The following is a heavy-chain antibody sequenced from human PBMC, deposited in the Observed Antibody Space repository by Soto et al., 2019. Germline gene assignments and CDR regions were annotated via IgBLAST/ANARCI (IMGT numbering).Heavy chain of an antibody. CDR3: AREKNYDSSGYHPLDY. V-gene: IGHV5-10-1*01. Sequence: GESLKISCKGSGYSFTSYWISWVRQMPGKGLEWMGRIDPSDSYTNYSPSFQGHVTISAGKSISTAYLQWSSLKASDTAMYYCAREKNYDSSGYHPLDYWGQGTLVTVSS. D-gene: IGHD3-22*01. CDR2: IDPSDSYT. J-gene: IGHJ4*02. CDR1: GYSFTSYW.